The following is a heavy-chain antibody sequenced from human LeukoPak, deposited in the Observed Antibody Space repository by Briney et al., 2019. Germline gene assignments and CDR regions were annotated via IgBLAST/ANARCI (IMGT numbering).Heavy chain of an antibody. CDR2: IYHSGST. D-gene: IGHD2-2*01. CDR1: GYSISSGYY. V-gene: IGHV4-38-2*02. Sequence: SETLSLTCTVSGYSISSGYYWGWIRQPPGKGLEWIGSIYHSGSTYYNPSLKSRVTISVDTSKNQFFLKLSSVTAADTAVYYCARVKCSSTSCYRSFDPWGQGTLVTVSS. CDR3: ARVKCSSTSCYRSFDP. J-gene: IGHJ5*02.